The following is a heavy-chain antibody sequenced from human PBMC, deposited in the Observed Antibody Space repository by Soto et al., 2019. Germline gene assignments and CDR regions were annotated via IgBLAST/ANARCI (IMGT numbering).Heavy chain of an antibody. J-gene: IGHJ6*02. V-gene: IGHV4-34*01. CDR1: GGSFSGYY. D-gene: IGHD3-10*01. CDR2: INHSGST. Sequence: TSETLSLTCAVYGGSFSGYYWSWIRQPPGKGLEWIGEINHSGSTNHNPSLKSRVTISVDTSKNQFSLKLSSVTAADTAVYYCARGKVRGRLINYGMDVWGQGTTVTVS. CDR3: ARGKVRGRLINYGMDV.